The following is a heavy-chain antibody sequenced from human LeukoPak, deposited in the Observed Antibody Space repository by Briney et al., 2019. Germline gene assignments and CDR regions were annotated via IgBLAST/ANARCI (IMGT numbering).Heavy chain of an antibody. CDR1: GFTFSSYG. V-gene: IGHV3-30*18. D-gene: IGHD1-20*01. J-gene: IGHJ6*04. CDR3: AKDLGITGTTGEYYYGMDV. CDR2: ISYDGSNK. Sequence: GGSLRLSCAASGFTFSSYGMHWVRQAPGKGLEWVAVISYDGSNKYYADSVKGRFTISRDNSKNTLYLQMNGLRAEDTAVYYCAKDLGITGTTGEYYYGMDVWGKGTTVTVSS.